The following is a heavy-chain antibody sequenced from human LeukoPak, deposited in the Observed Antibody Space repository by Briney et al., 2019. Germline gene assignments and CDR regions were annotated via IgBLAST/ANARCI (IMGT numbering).Heavy chain of an antibody. J-gene: IGHJ3*02. CDR1: GYSIRSGYY. CDR3: AKHYVSGSLDACDI. D-gene: IGHD3-10*01. Sequence: SETLSLTCAVSGYSIRSGYYWGWSRQPPGKGLEWIGSGYHDGTTYYNPSLKSRITISVDTSKNHFSLKLNSVTAADTAMYYCAKHYVSGSLDACDILGQGTMVTVSS. V-gene: IGHV4-38-2*01. CDR2: GYHDGTT.